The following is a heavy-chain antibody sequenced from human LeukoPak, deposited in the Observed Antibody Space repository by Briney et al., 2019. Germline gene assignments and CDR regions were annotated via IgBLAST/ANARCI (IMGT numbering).Heavy chain of an antibody. J-gene: IGHJ4*02. D-gene: IGHD2-15*01. Sequence: GGSLRLSCAASGFTFSSYAMHWVRQAPGKGLEWVAVISYDGSNKYYADSVKGRFTISRDNSKNTLYLQMNSLRAEDTAVYYCAKFFGQIVVVVAATPFDYWGQGTLVTVSS. V-gene: IGHV3-30*04. CDR1: GFTFSSYA. CDR2: ISYDGSNK. CDR3: AKFFGQIVVVVAATPFDY.